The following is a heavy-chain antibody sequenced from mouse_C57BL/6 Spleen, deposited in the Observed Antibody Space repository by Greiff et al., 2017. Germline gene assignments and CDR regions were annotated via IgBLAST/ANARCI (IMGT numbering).Heavy chain of an antibody. J-gene: IGHJ4*01. V-gene: IGHV5-15*01. CDR1: GFTFSDYG. D-gene: IGHD2-4*01. CDR2: ISNLAYSI. CDR3: ARRGDYVDYYAMDY. Sequence: EVQLVESGGGLVQPGGSLKLSCAASGFTFSDYGMAWVRQAPRKGPEWVAFISNLAYSIYYADTVTGRFTISRENAKNTLYLEMSSLRSEATAMYYGARRGDYVDYYAMDYWGQGTSVTVSS.